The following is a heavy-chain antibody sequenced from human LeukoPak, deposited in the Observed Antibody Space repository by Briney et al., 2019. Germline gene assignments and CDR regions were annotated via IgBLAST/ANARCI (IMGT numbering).Heavy chain of an antibody. CDR1: GFTFGSYG. D-gene: IGHD2/OR15-2a*01. V-gene: IGHV3-23*01. J-gene: IGHJ4*02. CDR2: ISTSAAGT. CDR3: AKASAVDHYLSFDY. Sequence: GGSLRLSCAASGFTFGSYGMSWVRQAPGKGLEWVSAISTSAAGTYYAAFVKGRFTISRDNSRNTLYLQMNSLRAEDTAVYYCAKASAVDHYLSFDYWGQGSLVTVSS.